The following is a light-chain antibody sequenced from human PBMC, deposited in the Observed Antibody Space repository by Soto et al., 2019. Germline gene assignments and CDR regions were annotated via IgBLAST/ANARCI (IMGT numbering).Light chain of an antibody. CDR1: SSNIGRNT. V-gene: IGLV1-44*01. CDR2: SND. CDR3: AAWDDSLNGYV. J-gene: IGLJ1*01. Sequence: QSVLTQPPSASGTPGQRVTISCSGSSSNIGRNTVNWYQQFPGTAPKLLIYSNDQWPSGVPDQFSGSKSGTSASLAISGLQSEDEADYYCAAWDDSLNGYVFGTGTKLTVL.